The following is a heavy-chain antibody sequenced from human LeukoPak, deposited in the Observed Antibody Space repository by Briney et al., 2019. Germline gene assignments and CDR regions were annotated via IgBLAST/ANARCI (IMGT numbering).Heavy chain of an antibody. CDR1: GFTFSSYG. CDR3: AREPRRFYYFDY. D-gene: IGHD3-10*01. V-gene: IGHV3-33*01. Sequence: PGGSLRLSCAASGFTFSSYGMHWVRQAPGKGLEWVAVIWYDGSNKYYADSVKGRFTISRDNSKNTLYLQMNSLRAEDTAVYYCAREPRRFYYFDYWGQGTLVTVSS. J-gene: IGHJ4*02. CDR2: IWYDGSNK.